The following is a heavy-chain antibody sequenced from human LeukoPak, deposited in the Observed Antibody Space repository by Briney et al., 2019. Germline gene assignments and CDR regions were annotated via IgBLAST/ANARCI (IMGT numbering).Heavy chain of an antibody. CDR3: ARIGPILTGYYFKY. J-gene: IGHJ4*02. V-gene: IGHV1-2*02. Sequence: ASVKVSCKASGYTFTGYYMHWVRQAPGQGLEWMGWINPNSGGTNYAQKFQGRVTMTRDTSISTAYMELSRLRSDDTAVYYCARIGPILTGYYFKYWGQGTLDTVSS. D-gene: IGHD3-9*01. CDR1: GYTFTGYY. CDR2: INPNSGGT.